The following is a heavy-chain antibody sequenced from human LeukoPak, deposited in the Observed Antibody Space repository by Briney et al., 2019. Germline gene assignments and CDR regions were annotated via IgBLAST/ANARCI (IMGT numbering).Heavy chain of an antibody. D-gene: IGHD5-18*01. CDR1: GGSISSYY. J-gene: IGHJ6*03. CDR2: IYTSGST. Sequence: PSETLSLTCTVSGGSISSYYWSWIRQPAGKGLEWIGRIYTSGSTNYNPSLKSRVTMSVDTSKNQFSLKLSSVTAADTAVYYCARELQLWLQGGYYYMDVWGKGTTVTVSS. CDR3: ARELQLWLQGGYYYMDV. V-gene: IGHV4-4*07.